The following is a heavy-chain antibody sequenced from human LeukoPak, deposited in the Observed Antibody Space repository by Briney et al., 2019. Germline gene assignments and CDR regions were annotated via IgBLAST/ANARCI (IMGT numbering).Heavy chain of an antibody. CDR1: GLPFGSAW. D-gene: IGHD3-16*01. V-gene: IGHV3-7*03. Sequence: GGSLRLSCAVSGLPFGSAWMTSVRQARGEGRGWVANIKQDGSARYYSDSVKGRFTISRDNAKNSLYLQMNSLRAEDTAMYYCARERLGYSDLENWGQGTLVTVSS. J-gene: IGHJ4*02. CDR3: ARERLGYSDLEN. CDR2: IKQDGSAR.